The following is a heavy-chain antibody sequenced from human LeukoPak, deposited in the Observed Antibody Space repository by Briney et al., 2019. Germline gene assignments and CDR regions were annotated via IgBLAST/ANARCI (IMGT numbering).Heavy chain of an antibody. J-gene: IGHJ4*02. D-gene: IGHD4-17*01. Sequence: ASVKVSCKASGYTFTSYDINWVRQATGQGLEWMGWMNPNSGNTGYAQKFQGRVTMTRNTSISTAYMELSSLRSDDTAVYYCARVNDYDGPGVFDYWGQGTLVTVSS. CDR1: GYTFTSYD. CDR2: MNPNSGNT. V-gene: IGHV1-8*01. CDR3: ARVNDYDGPGVFDY.